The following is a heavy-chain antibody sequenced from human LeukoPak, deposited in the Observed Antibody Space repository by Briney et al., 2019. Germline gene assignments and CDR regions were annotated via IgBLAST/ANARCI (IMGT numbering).Heavy chain of an antibody. J-gene: IGHJ3*02. CDR3: ARFGAAALGFDI. CDR1: GVMFPSYW. V-gene: IGHV3-7*04. Sequence: PGGSLRLSCAASGVMFPSYWMTWVRQAPGKGLEWVANIKQDGSEKYYVDSVKGRFTISRDNAKNSVYLQMNSLRAEDTAVYYCARFGAAALGFDIWGQGTTVTVSS. D-gene: IGHD6-13*01. CDR2: IKQDGSEK.